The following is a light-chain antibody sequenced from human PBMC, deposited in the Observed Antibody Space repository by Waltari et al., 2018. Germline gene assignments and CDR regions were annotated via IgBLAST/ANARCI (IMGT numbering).Light chain of an antibody. CDR2: CAS. V-gene: IGKV1-39*01. CDR1: QSINNL. Sequence: DIQMTQSPSSLSASVGDRVTINCRASQSINNLLNWYHQKPGRAPGVLVYCASTLQSGVPSRFSGSGSGTGFTLTINILQPEDFATYCCQQSYNSPVTFGGGTKVEIK. J-gene: IGKJ4*01. CDR3: QQSYNSPVT.